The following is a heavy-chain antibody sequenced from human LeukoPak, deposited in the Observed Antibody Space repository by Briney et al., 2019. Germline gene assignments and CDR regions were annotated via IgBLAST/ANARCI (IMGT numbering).Heavy chain of an antibody. CDR3: ARDSSGYPYYFDY. V-gene: IGHV4-30-2*01. Sequence: SQTLSLTCTVSGGSISSGGYYWSWIRQPPGKGLEWIGYIYHSGSTYYNPSLKSRVTISVDRSKNQFSLKLSSVTAADTAVYYCARDSSGYPYYFDYWGQGTLVTVSS. D-gene: IGHD3-22*01. CDR2: IYHSGST. J-gene: IGHJ4*02. CDR1: GGSISSGGYY.